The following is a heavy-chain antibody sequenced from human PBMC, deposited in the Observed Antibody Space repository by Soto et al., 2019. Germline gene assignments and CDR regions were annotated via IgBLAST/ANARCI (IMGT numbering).Heavy chain of an antibody. J-gene: IGHJ4*02. Sequence: PGESLKISCKGSGYSFTTYWIGWVRQMPGKGLEWMGIIYPGDSDTRYSPSFQGQVTISADKYISTAYLQWSSLKASDTAMYYCARHAPNARYCSSTSCWVFDYWGQGTLVTVSS. V-gene: IGHV5-51*01. CDR1: GYSFTTYW. CDR2: IYPGDSDT. CDR3: ARHAPNARYCSSTSCWVFDY. D-gene: IGHD2-2*01.